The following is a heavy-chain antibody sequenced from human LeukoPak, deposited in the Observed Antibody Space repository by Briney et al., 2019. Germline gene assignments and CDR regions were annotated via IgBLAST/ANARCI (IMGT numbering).Heavy chain of an antibody. V-gene: IGHV4-59*11. CDR3: ASDRDSGRLRDFDL. D-gene: IGHD1-26*01. CDR2: IYYSGNT. J-gene: IGHJ2*01. Sequence: PSETLSLTSTVSGFSISSHYWSWLRQPPGKGLEWIGYIYYSGNTNYNPSLKSRVSISIDTSKNQFSLQLSSVTAAATAVYYCASDRDSGRLRDFDLWGRGTLVTVSS. CDR1: GFSISSHY.